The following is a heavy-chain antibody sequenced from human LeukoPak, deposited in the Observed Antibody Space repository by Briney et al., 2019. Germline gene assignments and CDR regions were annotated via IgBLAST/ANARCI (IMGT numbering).Heavy chain of an antibody. CDR3: ARHFAAAAAYYFDY. CDR2: FFYSGST. V-gene: IGHV4-39*01. CDR1: GGSISSNSHY. Sequence: SETLSLTCTVSGGSISSNSHYWGWIRQPPGKGLEWIGSFFYSGSTNYNPSLKSRVTISVDTSKNQFSLSLTSVTATDTAVYYCARHFAAAAAYYFDYWGQGTLVTVSS. J-gene: IGHJ4*02. D-gene: IGHD2-2*01.